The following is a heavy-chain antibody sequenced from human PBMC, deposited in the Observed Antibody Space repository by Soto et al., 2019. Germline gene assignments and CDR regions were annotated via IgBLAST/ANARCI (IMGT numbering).Heavy chain of an antibody. CDR3: TRSIGSGGVVGGFDY. D-gene: IGHD3-16*02. J-gene: IGHJ4*02. CDR1: GYTFSSNG. V-gene: IGHV1-18*04. CDR2: ISTFNGNA. Sequence: QVQLVQSGAEVKKPGASVKVSCKASGYTFSSNGVSWVRQAPGQGLEWMGWISTFNGNAHYAQKFQGRVTITVDDSTATAYMELTSLRSDDTAVYYCTRSIGSGGVVGGFDYWGQGTLVTVSS.